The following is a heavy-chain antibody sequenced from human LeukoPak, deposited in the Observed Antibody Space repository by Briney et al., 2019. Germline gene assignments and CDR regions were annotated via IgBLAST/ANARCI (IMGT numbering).Heavy chain of an antibody. J-gene: IGHJ6*03. V-gene: IGHV3-11*04. CDR1: GFTFSDYY. CDR3: ARHSGGPAAITHYYYYMDV. D-gene: IGHD2-2*01. Sequence: SGGSLRLSCAASGFTFSDYYMSWIRQAPGKGLGWVSYISSSGSTIYYADSVKGRFTISRDNAKNSLYLQMNSLRAEDTAVYYCARHSGGPAAITHYYYYMDVWGKGTTVTVSS. CDR2: ISSSGSTI.